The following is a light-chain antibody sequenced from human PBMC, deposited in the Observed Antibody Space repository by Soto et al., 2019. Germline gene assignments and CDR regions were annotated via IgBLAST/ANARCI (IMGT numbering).Light chain of an antibody. J-gene: IGLJ1*01. CDR2: GNS. CDR1: SSNIGATYD. Sequence: QSVLTQPPSVSGAPGQRVTISCTGSSSNIGATYDVQWYQQLPGTAPKLLIYGNSNRPSGVPDRFSGSKSGTSASLAITGRQADDEADYYCQSYDCSRSAHEVFGTGTKLTVL. V-gene: IGLV1-40*01. CDR3: QSYDCSRSAHEV.